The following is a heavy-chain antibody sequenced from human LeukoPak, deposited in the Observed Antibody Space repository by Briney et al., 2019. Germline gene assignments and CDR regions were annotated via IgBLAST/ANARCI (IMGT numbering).Heavy chain of an antibody. D-gene: IGHD2-2*01. Sequence: SETLSLTCTVSGGSFSSSTHYWGWIRQPPGKGLEWIGSIYYRGSTYYNPSLKSRVTISVDTSKNQFSLKLSSVTAADTAVYYCARGLVVVPAAVLENWGQGTLVTVSS. V-gene: IGHV4-39*01. J-gene: IGHJ4*02. CDR1: GGSFSSSTHY. CDR3: ARGLVVVPAAVLEN. CDR2: IYYRGST.